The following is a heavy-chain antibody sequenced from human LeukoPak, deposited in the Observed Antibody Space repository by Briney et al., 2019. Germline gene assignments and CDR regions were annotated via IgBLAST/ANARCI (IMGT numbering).Heavy chain of an antibody. CDR2: IYHSGST. Sequence: GSLRLSCAASGFTFSSYGMSWVRQPPGKGLEWIGEIYHSGSTNYNPSLKSRVTISVDKSKNQFSLKLSSVTAADTAVYYCARVHYDSSGYYSYFDYWGQGTLVTVSS. V-gene: IGHV4-4*02. J-gene: IGHJ4*02. CDR1: GFTFSSYGM. CDR3: ARVHYDSSGYYSYFDY. D-gene: IGHD3-22*01.